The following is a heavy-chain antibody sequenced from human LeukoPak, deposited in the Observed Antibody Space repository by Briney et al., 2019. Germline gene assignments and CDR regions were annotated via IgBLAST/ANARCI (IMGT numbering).Heavy chain of an antibody. CDR3: ARDGDVLRFLEWLTTTNWFDP. CDR2: INPSGGST. CDR1: GYTFTSYY. Sequence: APVKVSCKASGYTFTSYYMHWVRQAPGQGLEWMGIINPSGGSTSYAQKFQGRVTMTRDTSTSTVYMELSSLRSEDTAVYYCARDGDVLRFLEWLTTTNWFDPWGQGTLVTVSS. V-gene: IGHV1-46*01. D-gene: IGHD3-3*01. J-gene: IGHJ5*02.